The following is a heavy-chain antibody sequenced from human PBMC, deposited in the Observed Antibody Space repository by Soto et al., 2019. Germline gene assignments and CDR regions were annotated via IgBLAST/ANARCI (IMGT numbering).Heavy chain of an antibody. CDR3: ARVPDY. J-gene: IGHJ4*02. Sequence: LVNPTETLTLTCTVSGFSLSNARMGVSWIRQPPGKGLEWIGYMYHSGSTYYNPPLKSRVTISIDRSKNQFSLKLSSVTAADTAVYYCARVPDYWGQGILVTVSS. CDR2: MYHSGST. CDR1: GFSLSNARMG. D-gene: IGHD2-2*01. V-gene: IGHV4-30-2*01.